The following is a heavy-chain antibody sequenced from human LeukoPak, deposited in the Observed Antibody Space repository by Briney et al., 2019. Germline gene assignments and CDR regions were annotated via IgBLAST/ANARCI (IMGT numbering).Heavy chain of an antibody. D-gene: IGHD1-1*01. Sequence: GGSLRLSCAASGFTVSSNYMSWVRQAPGKGLEWVSVIYSGGSTYYADSVKGRFTISRDNSKNTLYLQMNSLGAEDTAVYYCARDWNYSYYYYMDVWGKGTTVTVSS. J-gene: IGHJ6*03. CDR2: IYSGGST. V-gene: IGHV3-66*02. CDR3: ARDWNYSYYYYMDV. CDR1: GFTVSSNY.